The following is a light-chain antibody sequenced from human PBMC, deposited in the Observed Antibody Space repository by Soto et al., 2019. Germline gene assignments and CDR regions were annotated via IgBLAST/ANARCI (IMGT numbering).Light chain of an antibody. CDR1: SSDVGGYKY. J-gene: IGLJ1*01. Sequence: QSALTQPRSVSWSPGQSVTISCTGTSSDVGGYKYVSWYQQKPGKAPKLIIYGVSRWPSGVPNRFSGSKSGNRASLTISGLQAEDEGDYYCCSYAGGPEVFGTGTKVTVL. V-gene: IGLV2-11*01. CDR2: GVS. CDR3: CSYAGGPEV.